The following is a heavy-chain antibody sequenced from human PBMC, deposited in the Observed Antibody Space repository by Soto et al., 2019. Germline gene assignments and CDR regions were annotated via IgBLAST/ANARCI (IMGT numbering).Heavy chain of an antibody. V-gene: IGHV4-39*01. CDR3: ARLRGVVITDSSIDY. CDR2: IYYSGST. J-gene: IGHJ4*02. CDR1: GGSISSSSYY. D-gene: IGHD3-3*01. Sequence: LSLTCTVSGGSISSSSYYWGWIRQPPGKGLEWIGSIYYSGSTYYNPSLKSRVTISVDTSKNQFSLKLSSVTAADTAVYYCARLRGVVITDSSIDYWGQGALVTVSS.